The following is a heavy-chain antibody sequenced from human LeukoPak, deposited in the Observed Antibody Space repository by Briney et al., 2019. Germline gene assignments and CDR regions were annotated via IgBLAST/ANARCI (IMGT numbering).Heavy chain of an antibody. J-gene: IGHJ3*02. CDR2: IKGDGSAK. D-gene: IGHD5-18*01. CDR3: ARDRGWIQHDI. Sequence: GGSLRLSCAASGFAFSDSWITWIRQAPGKGLEWVAFIKGDGSAKKYVDSVKGRFTISRDNAKDSLFLQMNSLRAADTAVYYCARDRGWIQHDIWGPGTMVTVSS. CDR1: GFAFSDSW. V-gene: IGHV3-7*01.